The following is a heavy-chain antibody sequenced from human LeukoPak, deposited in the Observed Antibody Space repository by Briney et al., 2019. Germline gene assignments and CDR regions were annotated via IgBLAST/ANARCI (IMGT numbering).Heavy chain of an antibody. CDR3: ARGYYDSSGYYHDAFDI. CDR1: GYTFTSYD. Sequence: ASVKVSCKASGYTFTSYDINWVRQATGQGLEWVGWINAGNGNTKYSQKFQGRVTITRDTSASTAYMELSSLRSEDTAVYYCARGYYDSSGYYHDAFDIWGQGTMVTVSS. J-gene: IGHJ3*02. CDR2: INAGNGNT. V-gene: IGHV1-3*01. D-gene: IGHD3-22*01.